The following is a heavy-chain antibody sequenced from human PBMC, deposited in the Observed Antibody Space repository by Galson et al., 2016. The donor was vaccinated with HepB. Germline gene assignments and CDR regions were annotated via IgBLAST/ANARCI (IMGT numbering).Heavy chain of an antibody. V-gene: IGHV3-53*01. CDR2: IHNVGST. J-gene: IGHJ3*01. CDR1: GFIVSYNY. D-gene: IGHD2-21*02. CDR3: ARVYGGDCLNLHTFDV. Sequence: SLRLSCAASGFIVSYNYMSWVRQAPGKGLEWVSVIHNVGSTYYIDSVKGRFTISRDNSKNTLYLQMNSLRAEDTAVYYCARVYGGDCLNLHTFDVWVQGAMVTVSS.